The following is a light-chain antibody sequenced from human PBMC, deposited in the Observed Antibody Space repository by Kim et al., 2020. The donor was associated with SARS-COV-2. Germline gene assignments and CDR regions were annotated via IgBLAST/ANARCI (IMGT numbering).Light chain of an antibody. CDR1: QSVSSSY. Sequence: EIVLTQSPGTLSLSPGERATLSCRASQSVSSSYLAWYQQKPGQAPRLLIYGASSRATGIPDRFSGSGSGTDFTLTISRLEPEDFAVYYGQQYGSSLYTFGQGTKLEI. V-gene: IGKV3-20*01. CDR2: GAS. CDR3: QQYGSSLYT. J-gene: IGKJ2*01.